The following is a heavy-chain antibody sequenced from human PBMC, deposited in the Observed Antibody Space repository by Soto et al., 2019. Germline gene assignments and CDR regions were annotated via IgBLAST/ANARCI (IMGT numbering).Heavy chain of an antibody. J-gene: IGHJ3*02. Sequence: GGSLSLSCAASGFIFNNYAMSWVRQAPGKGLEWVSFISAGGGSPNYADSVKGRFTISRDNSKNTVYLQMNSLTAGDTAVYYCAKETANGGGAFDISGQGTMVTVSS. V-gene: IGHV3-23*01. CDR1: GFIFNNYA. D-gene: IGHD2-8*01. CDR3: AKETANGGGAFDI. CDR2: ISAGGGSP.